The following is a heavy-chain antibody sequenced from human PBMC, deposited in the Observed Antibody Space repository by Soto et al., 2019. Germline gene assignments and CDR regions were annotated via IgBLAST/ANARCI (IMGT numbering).Heavy chain of an antibody. J-gene: IGHJ6*03. CDR2: ITGSTGTT. V-gene: IGHV3-23*01. CDR3: AKDTSSSPYYMDV. Sequence: EVQILESGGGSVQPGGSLRLSCAASGFTFSNFVMSWVRHAPGKGLEWVSEITGSTGTTYYADSVRGRFIISRDNSKNTLHLQMNSLRAEDTAVYYCAKDTSSSPYYMDVWGKGTTVTVSS. CDR1: GFTFSNFV. D-gene: IGHD2-2*01.